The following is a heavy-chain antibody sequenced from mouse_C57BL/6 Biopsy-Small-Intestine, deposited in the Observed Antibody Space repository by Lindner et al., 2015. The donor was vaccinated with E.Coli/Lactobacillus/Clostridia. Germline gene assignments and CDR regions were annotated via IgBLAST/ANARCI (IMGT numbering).Heavy chain of an antibody. CDR3: ARDNSNEISGRSGWWPDP. Sequence: SVKVSCKASGFSFTGYWMHWVRQAPGQGLEWMGVINPSGQTTFYAQNFQGRVTMTRDTSTSTVYMELNSLRSEDAAVYYCARDNSNEISGRSGWWPDPWGQGTLVIVSS. CDR2: INPSGQTT. J-gene: IGHJ4*01. CDR1: GFSFTGYW. V-gene: IGHV1-50*01. D-gene: IGHD1-1*02.